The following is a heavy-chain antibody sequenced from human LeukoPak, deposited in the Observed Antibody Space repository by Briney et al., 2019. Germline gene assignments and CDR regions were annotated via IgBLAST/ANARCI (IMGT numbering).Heavy chain of an antibody. V-gene: IGHV5-51*01. CDR1: GYIFTNYW. CDR3: ARHNASGNFFDF. D-gene: IGHD3-10*01. Sequence: GESLKISCKGSGYIFTNYWFGWVRQMPGKGLEWMGIIHPADSNSRYSPSFRGQVTISADKSTSTAYLQWSSLKASDTAMYYCARHNASGNFFDFWGQGTLVTVSS. CDR2: IHPADSNS. J-gene: IGHJ4*02.